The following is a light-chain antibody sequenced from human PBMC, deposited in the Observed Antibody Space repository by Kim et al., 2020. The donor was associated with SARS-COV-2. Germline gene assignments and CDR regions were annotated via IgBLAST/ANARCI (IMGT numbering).Light chain of an antibody. CDR3: MQTLQTPYT. J-gene: IGKJ2*01. V-gene: IGKV2-28*01. CDR2: LGS. CDR1: QSLLHSNGYKY. Sequence: DIVMTQSPLSLPVTPGEPASISCRSSQSLLHSNGYKYLDWYLQKPGLSPQLLIYLGSNRASGVPDRFSGSGSGTDFTLKISRVEAEDVGVYYCMQTLQTPYTSGQGTKVDIK.